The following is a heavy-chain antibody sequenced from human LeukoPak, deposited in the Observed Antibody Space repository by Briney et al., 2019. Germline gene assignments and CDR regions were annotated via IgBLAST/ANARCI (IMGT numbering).Heavy chain of an antibody. CDR1: GGSISSYD. D-gene: IGHD3-9*01. Sequence: PSESLSLTCTVSGGSISSYDWSWIRQPPGKGLEWISYIYYSGSTNYYPSLKSRVTISVDTSKNQFSLKLSSVTAADTAVYYCARAEFYYDILTGFQSWYFDLWGRGTLVTVSS. CDR2: IYYSGST. CDR3: ARAEFYYDILTGFQSWYFDL. V-gene: IGHV4-59*01. J-gene: IGHJ2*01.